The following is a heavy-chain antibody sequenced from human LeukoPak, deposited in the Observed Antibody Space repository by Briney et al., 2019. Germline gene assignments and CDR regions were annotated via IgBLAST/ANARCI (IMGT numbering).Heavy chain of an antibody. CDR2: INPNSGGT. CDR3: ARDFMAAAGHYEHYYYMDV. Sequence: ASVKVSCKASGYTFTGYYMHWVRQAPGQGLEWMGWINPNSGGTNYAQKFQGRVTMTIDTSTSTLYMELRSLRSDDTAVYYCARDFMAAAGHYEHYYYMDVWGKGTTVTISS. J-gene: IGHJ6*03. V-gene: IGHV1-2*02. D-gene: IGHD6-13*01. CDR1: GYTFTGYY.